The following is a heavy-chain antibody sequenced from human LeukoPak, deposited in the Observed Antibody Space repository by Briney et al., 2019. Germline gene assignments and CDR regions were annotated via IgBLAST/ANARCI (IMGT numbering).Heavy chain of an antibody. Sequence: KTSETLSLTCIVSGGSISNNGFSWGWIRQPPGEGLEWIGTISYSGRTYKNPSLKSRITLSVETSKNQFSLNLTSVTAADTAIYFCASEYSSSSGDDYWGQGLLVTVSS. CDR2: ISYSGRT. V-gene: IGHV4-39*02. J-gene: IGHJ4*02. D-gene: IGHD6-6*01. CDR3: ASEYSSSSGDDY. CDR1: GGSISNNGFS.